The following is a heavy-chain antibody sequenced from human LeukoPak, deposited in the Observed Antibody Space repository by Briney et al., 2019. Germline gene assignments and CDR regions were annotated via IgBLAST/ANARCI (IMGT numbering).Heavy chain of an antibody. CDR3: VKSNSRYQPWTLDI. Sequence: SETLSLTCTVSGGSITSSSYYWSWIRQPPGKGLEWIGYIFYNEGTSYNPPLKSRVTISVDTSNNQLSLKVNSVTAADTAMYYCVKSNSRYQPWTLDIWGRGTMVTVSS. V-gene: IGHV4-61*01. D-gene: IGHD2-2*01. J-gene: IGHJ3*02. CDR2: IFYNEGT. CDR1: GGSITSSSYY.